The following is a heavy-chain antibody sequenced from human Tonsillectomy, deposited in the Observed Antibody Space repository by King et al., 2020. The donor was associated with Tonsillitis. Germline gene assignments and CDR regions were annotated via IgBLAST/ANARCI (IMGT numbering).Heavy chain of an antibody. J-gene: IGHJ4*02. CDR2: ISYGGTNK. V-gene: IGHV3-30-3*01. Sequence: VQLVESGGGVVQPGRSLRLSCAASGFTFSSYAMNWVRQAPGKGLEWVAVISYGGTNKYYADSVKGRFTISRDNSKNTLFLQMNSLRVEDTAVYYCARDRGIWLPSHFDYWGQGTLVTVSS. D-gene: IGHD5-24*01. CDR1: GFTFSSYA. CDR3: ARDRGIWLPSHFDY.